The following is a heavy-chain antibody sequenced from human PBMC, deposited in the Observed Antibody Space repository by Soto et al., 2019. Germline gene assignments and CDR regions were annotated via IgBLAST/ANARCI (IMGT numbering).Heavy chain of an antibody. CDR2: ISGSGGST. CDR3: ATYPFHSSGYSYYFDY. CDR1: GFTFSSYA. J-gene: IGHJ4*02. D-gene: IGHD3-22*01. V-gene: IGHV3-23*01. Sequence: PGGSLRLSCAASGFTFSSYAMSWVRQAPGKGLEWVSAISGSGGSTYYADSVKGRFTISRDNSKNTLYLQMNSLRAEDTAVYYCATYPFHSSGYSYYFDYWGQGTLVTVSS.